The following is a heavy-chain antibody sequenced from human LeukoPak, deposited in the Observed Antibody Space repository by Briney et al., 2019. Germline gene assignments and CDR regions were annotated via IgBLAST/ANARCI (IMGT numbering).Heavy chain of an antibody. Sequence: SETLSLTCAVYGGSFSDYYWSRIRQPPGKGLEWIGEINHSGSTNYNPSLKSRVTISVDTSKNQFSLKLSSVTAADTAVYYCARQDRDNYYFDYWGQGTLVTVSS. V-gene: IGHV4-34*01. J-gene: IGHJ4*02. D-gene: IGHD1-20*01. CDR3: ARQDRDNYYFDY. CDR1: GGSFSDYY. CDR2: INHSGST.